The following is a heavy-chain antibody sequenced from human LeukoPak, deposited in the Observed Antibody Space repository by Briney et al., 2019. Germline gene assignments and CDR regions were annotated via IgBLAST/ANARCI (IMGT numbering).Heavy chain of an antibody. D-gene: IGHD6-13*01. CDR3: ARYSSSWYYYYGMDV. CDR1: GFTFSDYY. J-gene: IGHJ6*02. CDR2: ISSSGSTI. Sequence: GGSLRLSCAASGFTFSDYYMSRIRQAPGKGLEWVSYISSSGSTIYYADSVKGRFTISRDNAKNSLYLQMNSLRAEDTAVYYCARYSSSWYYYYGMDVWGQGTTVTVSS. V-gene: IGHV3-11*01.